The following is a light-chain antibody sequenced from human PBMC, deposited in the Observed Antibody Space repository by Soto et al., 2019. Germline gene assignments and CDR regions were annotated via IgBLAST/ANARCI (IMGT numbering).Light chain of an antibody. V-gene: IGLV1-47*01. CDR1: SSNIGSHY. CDR3: AAWDDSLSGPV. J-gene: IGLJ7*01. Sequence: SVLTQPPSASGTPGQRVTISCSGSSSNIGSHYVYWYQQLPGTAPKLIIYKNDQRPSGVPDRFSGSKSGTSASLAISWLRSEDEADYYCAAWDDSLSGPVLGGGTQLPVL. CDR2: KND.